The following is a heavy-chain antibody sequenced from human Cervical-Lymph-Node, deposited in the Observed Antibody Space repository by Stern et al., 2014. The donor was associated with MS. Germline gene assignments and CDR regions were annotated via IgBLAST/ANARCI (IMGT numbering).Heavy chain of an antibody. CDR1: GYTFTNYG. J-gene: IGHJ4*02. D-gene: IGHD3-16*01. CDR2: ISTNNGNT. Sequence: QVQLVQSGPEVNKPGASVKVSCKASGYTFTNYGINWVRQAPGQGLEWIVRISTNNGNTHLAQMIQVRVTRTTDTSPTTAYMELRSLRSDDTALYYCARSGGSFWGRGTLVTVSS. V-gene: IGHV1-18*01. CDR3: ARSGGSF.